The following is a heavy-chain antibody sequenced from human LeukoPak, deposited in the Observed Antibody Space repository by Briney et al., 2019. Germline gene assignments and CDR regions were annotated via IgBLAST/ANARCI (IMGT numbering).Heavy chain of an antibody. J-gene: IGHJ5*02. D-gene: IGHD2-2*01. CDR1: GYTFTGYY. Sequence: ASVKVSCKASGYTFTGYYMHWVRQAPGQGLEWMGWINPNSGGTNYAQKFQGRVTMTRDTPISTAYMELSRLRSDDTAVYYCARRPVPAAIKGGWFDPWGQGTLVTVSS. CDR3: ARRPVPAAIKGGWFDP. CDR2: INPNSGGT. V-gene: IGHV1-2*02.